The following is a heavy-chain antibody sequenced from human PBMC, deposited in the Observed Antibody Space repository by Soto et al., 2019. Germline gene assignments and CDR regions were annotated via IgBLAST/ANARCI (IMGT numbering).Heavy chain of an antibody. Sequence: GGSLRLSCAASGFNFRSFAMHWVRQPPGKGLEWVALISYDGSRKYYTDSVKGRFSISRDNSKSTLYLQMDSLRPDDTAVYYCAKVRRVGANYFDCWGQVTLVSVSS. CDR1: GFNFRSFA. V-gene: IGHV3-30-3*01. J-gene: IGHJ4*02. CDR3: AKVRRVGANYFDC. CDR2: ISYDGSRK. D-gene: IGHD1-26*01.